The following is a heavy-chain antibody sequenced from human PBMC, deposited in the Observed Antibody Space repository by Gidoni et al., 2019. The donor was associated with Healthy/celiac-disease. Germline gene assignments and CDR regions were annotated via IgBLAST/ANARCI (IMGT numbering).Heavy chain of an antibody. J-gene: IGHJ3*02. D-gene: IGHD6-19*01. CDR1: GFTFSSYG. CDR3: ARDQMAGAFDI. CDR2: IWYDGSNK. Sequence: QVQLVESGGGVVQPGGSVRLAWAASGFTFSSYGMPWVRQAPGKGLEWVAVIWYDGSNKYYADSVKGRFTISRDNSKNTLYLQMNSLRAEDTAVYYCARDQMAGAFDIWGQGTMVTVSS. V-gene: IGHV3-33*01.